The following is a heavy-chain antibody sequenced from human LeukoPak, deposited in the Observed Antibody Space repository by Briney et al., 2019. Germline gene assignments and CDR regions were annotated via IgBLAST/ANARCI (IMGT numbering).Heavy chain of an antibody. CDR2: IYYSGST. CDR1: GGSISSGGYY. CDR3: ARDFHLTGATSRWFDP. V-gene: IGHV4-31*03. D-gene: IGHD1-7*01. J-gene: IGHJ5*02. Sequence: SETLSLTCTVSGGSISSGGYYWSWIRQHPGKGLESIGYIYYSGSTYYNPSLKSRVTLSVDTSKNQFSLRLTSVTAADTAVYYCARDFHLTGATSRWFDPWGQGTLVTVSS.